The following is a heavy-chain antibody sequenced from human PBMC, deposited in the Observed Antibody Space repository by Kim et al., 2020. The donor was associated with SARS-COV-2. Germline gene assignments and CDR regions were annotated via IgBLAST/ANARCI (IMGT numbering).Heavy chain of an antibody. CDR2: IYYSGSA. CDR1: GGSITTSSYY. D-gene: IGHD3-10*01. CDR3: ARHASGSYYNSFDP. Sequence: SETLSLTCTVSGGSITTSSYYWGWIRQPPGKGLEWIGSIYYSGSAYCNPSLKSRVTISVDTSKNQLSLNLNSVTAADTAMYYCARHASGSYYNSFDPWGQGTLVTVSS. V-gene: IGHV4-39*01. J-gene: IGHJ5*02.